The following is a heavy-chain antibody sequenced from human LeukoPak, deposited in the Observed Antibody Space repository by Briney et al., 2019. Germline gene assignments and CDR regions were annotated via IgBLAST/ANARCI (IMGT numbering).Heavy chain of an antibody. CDR2: IKQDGTEK. V-gene: IGHV3-7*01. CDR3: ARAGVGSNWFDP. CDR1: GFTFSSYG. Sequence: GGSLRLSCAASGFTFSSYGMSWVRQAPGKGLEWVANIKQDGTEKHYMDSVKGRFTISRDNVKNSLYLQMNSLRPEDTAIYYCARAGVGSNWFDPWGQGTLVTVSS. D-gene: IGHD2-2*01. J-gene: IGHJ5*02.